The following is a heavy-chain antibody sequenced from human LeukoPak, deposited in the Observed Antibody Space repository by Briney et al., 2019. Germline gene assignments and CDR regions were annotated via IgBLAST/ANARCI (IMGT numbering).Heavy chain of an antibody. CDR2: ITSGGST. CDR3: AKGINYYDSSGNDY. J-gene: IGHJ4*02. V-gene: IGHV3-23*01. D-gene: IGHD3-22*01. CDR1: GFTFSSYA. Sequence: PGGSLRLSCAASGFTFSSYAMTWVRQAPGKGLEWVSTITSGGSTYYAGSVKGRFTISRDNSKDTLYLQMNSLRAEDTAVYYCAKGINYYDSSGNDYWGQGTLVTVSS.